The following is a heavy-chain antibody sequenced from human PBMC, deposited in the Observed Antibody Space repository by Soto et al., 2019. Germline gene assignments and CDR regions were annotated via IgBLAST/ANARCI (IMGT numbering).Heavy chain of an antibody. J-gene: IGHJ4*02. CDR1: GFTFSSYA. Sequence: EVQLLESGGGLVQPGGSLRLSCAASGFTFSSYALSWVRQAPGKGLEWVSTISGSGGTTYYADSVKGRFTISRGNSENTLYLQMNSLRAEDTAVYYCARSQIGWYVFDSWGQGTLVTVSS. CDR3: ARSQIGWYVFDS. D-gene: IGHD6-19*01. V-gene: IGHV3-23*01. CDR2: ISGSGGTT.